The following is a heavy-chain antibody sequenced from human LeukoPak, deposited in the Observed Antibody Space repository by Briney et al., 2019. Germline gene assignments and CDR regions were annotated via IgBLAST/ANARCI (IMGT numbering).Heavy chain of an antibody. Sequence: GGSLRLSCAASGFTFSSYWMSWVRQAPGKGLEWAANIKEDGTHKYYVGSVRGRFTISRDNAKNSLYLQMNSLRAEDTAVYYCAKDRYYGSGSYYRIFDYWGQGTLVTVSS. CDR1: GFTFSSYW. V-gene: IGHV3-7*03. CDR2: IKEDGTHK. J-gene: IGHJ4*02. D-gene: IGHD3-10*01. CDR3: AKDRYYGSGSYYRIFDY.